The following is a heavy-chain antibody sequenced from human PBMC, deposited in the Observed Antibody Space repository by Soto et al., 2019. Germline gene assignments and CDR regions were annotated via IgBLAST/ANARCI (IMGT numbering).Heavy chain of an antibody. D-gene: IGHD6-6*01. Sequence: AGGSLRLSCAASGFTFSSYGMHWVRQAPGKGLEWVAVISYDGSNKYYADSVKGRFTISRDNSKNTLYLQMNSLRAEDTAVYYCAKDAIRIAARPPYYYGMDVWGPGXTVTGYS. V-gene: IGHV3-30*18. CDR3: AKDAIRIAARPPYYYGMDV. J-gene: IGHJ6*02. CDR1: GFTFSSYG. CDR2: ISYDGSNK.